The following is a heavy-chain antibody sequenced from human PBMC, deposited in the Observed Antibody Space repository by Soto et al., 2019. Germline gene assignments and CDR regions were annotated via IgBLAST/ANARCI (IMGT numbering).Heavy chain of an antibody. D-gene: IGHD3-9*01. Sequence: ASETLSLTCTVSGDSMTSGDYSWSWIRQPPGKGLEWLGYIYHSGSTYYNPSLKSRVTISVDRSKNQFSLKLSSVTAADTAVYYCARASLLTGYYDYYYCMDVWDQGTTVTVSS. CDR1: GDSMTSGDYS. J-gene: IGHJ6*02. CDR2: IYHSGST. V-gene: IGHV4-30-2*01. CDR3: ARASLLTGYYDYYYCMDV.